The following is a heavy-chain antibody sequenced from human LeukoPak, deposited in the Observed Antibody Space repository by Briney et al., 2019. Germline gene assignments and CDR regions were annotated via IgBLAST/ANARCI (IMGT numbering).Heavy chain of an antibody. D-gene: IGHD6-19*01. V-gene: IGHV3-23*01. CDR2: ISGSGGYT. J-gene: IGHJ2*01. Sequence: GGSLRLSCAASGFTFSTYGMSWVRQAPGKGLEWVSAISGSGGYTYYAGSAEGRLTISRDNSKNRLYLQMKGLRAEDTAVYYCAKVGGSGWYWYFDLWGRGTLVTVSS. CDR3: AKVGGSGWYWYFDL. CDR1: GFTFSTYG.